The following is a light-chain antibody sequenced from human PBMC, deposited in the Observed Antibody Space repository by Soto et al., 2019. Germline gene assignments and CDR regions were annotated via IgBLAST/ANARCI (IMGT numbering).Light chain of an antibody. CDR2: DAS. Sequence: DIQMTQSPSTLSASVGDTVSFTCRASQSVSGWLAWYQQKPGEAPKLLIYDASALPRGVPSRFSGSGSGTEFTLTISSLQSEDFAVYYCHQYDNWPKTFGQGTRLEI. CDR1: QSVSGW. J-gene: IGKJ5*01. V-gene: IGKV1-5*01. CDR3: HQYDNWPKT.